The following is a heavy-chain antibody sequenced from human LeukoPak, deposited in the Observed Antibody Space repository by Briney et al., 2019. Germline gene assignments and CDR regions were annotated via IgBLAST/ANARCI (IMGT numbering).Heavy chain of an antibody. J-gene: IGHJ3*02. V-gene: IGHV4-59*08. Sequence: PSETLSLTCTVSGDSISAFYWTWIRQSPGKGLEWIGNIYYSGTTNYNPSLKSRVTMSVDTSKNQFSLKLSSVTAADTAVYYCARPYSSGWWAGSDIWGQGTMVTVSS. CDR1: GDSISAFY. CDR3: ARPYSSGWWAGSDI. D-gene: IGHD6-19*01. CDR2: IYYSGTT.